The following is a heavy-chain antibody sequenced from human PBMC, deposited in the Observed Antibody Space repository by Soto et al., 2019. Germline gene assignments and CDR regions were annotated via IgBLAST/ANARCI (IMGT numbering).Heavy chain of an antibody. Sequence: SETLSLTCTVSGASMANYYGSWIRQPPGKGLEHIGYVFYTGSTNYSPSLQSRVTISVDTSNNQFSLKLTSVTTADTAIYYCARSGHAFGGVVWGRGILVTVS. CDR1: GASMANYY. J-gene: IGHJ4*02. V-gene: IGHV4-59*01. CDR3: ARSGHAFGGVV. CDR2: VFYTGST. D-gene: IGHD3-16*01.